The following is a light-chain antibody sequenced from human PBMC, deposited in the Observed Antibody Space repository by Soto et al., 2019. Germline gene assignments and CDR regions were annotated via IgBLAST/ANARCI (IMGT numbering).Light chain of an antibody. V-gene: IGKV1-33*01. CDR1: QDISNY. CDR3: XXXXXXXYT. CDR2: DAS. J-gene: IGKJ2*01. Sequence: DIQMTQSPSSLSASVGDRVTITCQASQDISNYLNWYQQKPGKAPKLLIYDASNLETGVPSRFSGSGSGTDFTFTISSLQPEDXXXXXXXXXXXXXYTFGQGTKLQIK.